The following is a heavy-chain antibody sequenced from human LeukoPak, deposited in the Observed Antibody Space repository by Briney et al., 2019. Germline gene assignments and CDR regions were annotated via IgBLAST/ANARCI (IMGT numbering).Heavy chain of an antibody. J-gene: IGHJ4*02. CDR1: GYSFTSYW. CDR2: IDPSDSYT. CDR3: ARLYYYGSGSYGGPLDY. V-gene: IGHV5-10-1*01. D-gene: IGHD3-10*01. Sequence: TGESLRISCKGSGYSFTSYWISWVRQMPGQGLGWMGRIDPSDSYTNYRPSFQGHVTISADKSISTAYLQWSSLKASDTAMYYCARLYYYGSGSYGGPLDYWGQGTLVTVSS.